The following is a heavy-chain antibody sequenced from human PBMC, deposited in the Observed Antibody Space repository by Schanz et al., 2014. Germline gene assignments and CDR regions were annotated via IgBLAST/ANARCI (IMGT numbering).Heavy chain of an antibody. V-gene: IGHV4-59*12. CDR2: VHNSGTT. J-gene: IGHJ5*02. CDR1: GGSIGTYY. CDR3: ARDALGGPHNWFDP. D-gene: IGHD3-16*01. Sequence: QVQLQESGPGLVKPSETLSLTCTVSGGSIGTYYWSWIRQPPGKGLEWIGSVHNSGTTYYNPSLKSRVTISVSTSKTQFSLKLSSVTAADTAVYYCARDALGGPHNWFDPWGQGTLVSVSS.